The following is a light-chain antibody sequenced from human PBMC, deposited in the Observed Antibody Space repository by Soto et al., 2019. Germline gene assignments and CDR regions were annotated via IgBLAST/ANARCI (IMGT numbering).Light chain of an antibody. Sequence: QSALTQPPSASGSPGQSVTISCTGTSSDVGGYNYVSWYQQHPGKAPKLMIYEVSKRPSGVPDRFSGSKSGNTASLTVSGLQAEDGGEYYCRSFAGRNNFGVFGGGTKLTVL. CDR2: EVS. V-gene: IGLV2-8*01. CDR1: SSDVGGYNY. CDR3: RSFAGRNNFGV. J-gene: IGLJ2*01.